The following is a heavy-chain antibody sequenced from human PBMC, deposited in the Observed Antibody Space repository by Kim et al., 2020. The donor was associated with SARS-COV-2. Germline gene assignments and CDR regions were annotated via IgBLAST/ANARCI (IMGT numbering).Heavy chain of an antibody. Sequence: SVKVSCKASGGTFSSYAISWVRQAPGQGLEWMGGIIPIFGTANYAQKFQGRVTITADESTSTAYMELSSLRSEDTAVYYCARDDLGSTVVTPELLPPLGDYWGQGTLVTVSS. CDR3: ARDDLGSTVVTPELLPPLGDY. CDR2: IIPIFGTA. D-gene: IGHD4-17*01. CDR1: GGTFSSYA. J-gene: IGHJ4*02. V-gene: IGHV1-69*13.